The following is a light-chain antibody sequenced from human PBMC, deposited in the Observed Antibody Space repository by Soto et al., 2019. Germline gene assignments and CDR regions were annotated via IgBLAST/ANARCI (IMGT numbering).Light chain of an antibody. CDR2: RND. J-gene: IGLJ1*01. V-gene: IGLV1-47*01. CDR3: ATWVDSLSVYV. Sequence: QSVLPQAPSAFGNPGQRVTLSCSVSSSKNGSNYVYWYQQLPGTAPKLLIYRNDQRPSGVPDRFSGSRSGTSASLAISGLRSEDDAIDYCATWVDSLSVYVFVTGTMVPVL. CDR1: SSKNGSNY.